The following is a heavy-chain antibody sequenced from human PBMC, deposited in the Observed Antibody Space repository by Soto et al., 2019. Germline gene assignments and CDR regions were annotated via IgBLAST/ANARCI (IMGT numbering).Heavy chain of an antibody. Sequence: QVQLVQSGAEVKKPGASVKVSCKASGYTFTSYGISWVRQAPGQGLEWMGWISAYNGNTNYAQKLQGRVTMTTDTSTSTAYMELRSLRSDDTAVYYCAGDESVVVVAATKNAFDIWGQGTMVTVSS. J-gene: IGHJ3*02. CDR2: ISAYNGNT. V-gene: IGHV1-18*01. CDR3: AGDESVVVVAATKNAFDI. CDR1: GYTFTSYG. D-gene: IGHD2-15*01.